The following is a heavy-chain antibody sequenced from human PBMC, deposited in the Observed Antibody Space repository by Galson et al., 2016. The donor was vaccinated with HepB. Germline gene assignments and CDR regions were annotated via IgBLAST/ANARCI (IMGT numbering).Heavy chain of an antibody. CDR1: GGSISSGDYY. CDR2: ISYSGST. Sequence: TLSLTCTVSGGSISSGDYYWSWIRRHPGKGLEWIGYISYSGSTYYNPSLKSRVTISVDTSKNQFSLKLSSVTAADTAVYYCARVGRLDFWSGFYVPPFYFWGQGTLVTVSS. D-gene: IGHD3-3*01. CDR3: ARVGRLDFWSGFYVPPFYF. J-gene: IGHJ4*02. V-gene: IGHV4-31*03.